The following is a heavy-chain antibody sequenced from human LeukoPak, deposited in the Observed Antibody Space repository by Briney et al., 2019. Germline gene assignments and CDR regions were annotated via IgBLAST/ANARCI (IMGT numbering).Heavy chain of an antibody. CDR3: AKGTSSSCYSAPNY. D-gene: IGHD2-15*01. V-gene: IGHV3-23*01. Sequence: GGSLRLSCAASGFTFSSYAMNWVRQAPGKGLEWVSAICSNDNNTYYVNSVKGRFTISRENSKNTLSLQLNSLRAEDTAVYFCAKGTSSSCYSAPNYWGQGTLVTVSS. CDR2: ICSNDNNT. J-gene: IGHJ4*02. CDR1: GFTFSSYA.